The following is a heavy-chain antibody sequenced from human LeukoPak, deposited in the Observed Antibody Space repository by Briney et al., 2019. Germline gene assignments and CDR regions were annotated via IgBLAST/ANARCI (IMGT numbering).Heavy chain of an antibody. CDR1: GFTFSSYS. V-gene: IGHV3-21*04. J-gene: IGHJ3*02. Sequence: PGGSLRLSCAASGFTFSSYSMNWVRQAPGKGLEWVSSISSSSSYIYYADSVKGRFTISRDNAKNSLYLQMNSLTAEDTAVYYCAKDLRSGGNSEGAFDIWGQGTTVTVSS. D-gene: IGHD4-23*01. CDR2: ISSSSSYI. CDR3: AKDLRSGGNSEGAFDI.